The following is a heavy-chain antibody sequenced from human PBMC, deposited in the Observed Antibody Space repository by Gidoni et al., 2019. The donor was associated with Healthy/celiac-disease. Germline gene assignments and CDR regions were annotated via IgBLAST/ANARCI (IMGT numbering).Heavy chain of an antibody. Sequence: EVQLVESGGGLVPPGGSLRLSCAASGFTVSSNYMSWVRQAPGKGLEWVSVIYSGGSTYYADSVKGRFTISRHNSKNTLYLQMNSLRAEDTAGDYCAREELEPGIGGMDVWGQGTTVTVSS. CDR1: GFTVSSNY. CDR3: AREELEPGIGGMDV. CDR2: IYSGGST. J-gene: IGHJ6*02. D-gene: IGHD6-13*01. V-gene: IGHV3-53*04.